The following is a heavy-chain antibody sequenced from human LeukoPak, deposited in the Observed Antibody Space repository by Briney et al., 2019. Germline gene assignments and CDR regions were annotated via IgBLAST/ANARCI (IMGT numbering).Heavy chain of an antibody. J-gene: IGHJ3*01. CDR1: GFTFSSSA. D-gene: IGHD2-15*01. CDR2: ISNNGGYT. CDR3: TRDSALLGVAFDL. Sequence: GGSLRLSCAASGFTFSSSAMSWVRQAPGKGLEWVSAISNNGGYTYYADSVQGRFTISRDNSKSTLCLQMNSLRAEDTAVYFCTRDSALLGVAFDLWGQGTVVTVSS. V-gene: IGHV3-23*01.